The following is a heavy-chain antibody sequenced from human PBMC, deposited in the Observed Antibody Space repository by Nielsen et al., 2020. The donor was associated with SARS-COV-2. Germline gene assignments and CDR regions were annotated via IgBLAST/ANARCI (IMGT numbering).Heavy chain of an antibody. V-gene: IGHV7-4-1*02. D-gene: IGHD2-21*02. CDR1: GYTFTNYA. CDR2: ISTDSGNP. CDR3: AREQSFCGVDCYSYLDF. Sequence: ASVKVSCKASGYTFTNYAMNWVRQAPGQGLEWMGWISTDSGNPTYAQGFTGRFVFSLDTSVTTTYLQISNLKAEDTAVYYCAREQSFCGVDCYSYLDFWGQGALVTVSS. J-gene: IGHJ4*02.